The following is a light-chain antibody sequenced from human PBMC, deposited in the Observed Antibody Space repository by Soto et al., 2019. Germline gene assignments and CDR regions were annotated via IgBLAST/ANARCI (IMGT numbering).Light chain of an antibody. J-gene: IGKJ4*01. CDR3: QQSFIPTLT. V-gene: IGKV1-39*01. CDR2: AAS. CDR1: QNIGDY. Sequence: DIQMTQSPSSLSASVGDGVTITCRASQNIGDYLNWYQHRPGKAPKLLIYAASVLQDGVTSRFRGSGSGTDFTLTISRLQPEDFATYYCQQSFIPTLTFGGGTKVEI.